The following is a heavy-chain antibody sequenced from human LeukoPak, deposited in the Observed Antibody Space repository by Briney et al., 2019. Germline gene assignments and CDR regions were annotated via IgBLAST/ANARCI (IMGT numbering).Heavy chain of an antibody. CDR1: GFTVSSNY. Sequence: PGGSLRLSCAASGFTVSSNYMSWVRQAPGKGLEWVSVIYSGGSTYYAGSVKGRFTISRDNSKNTLYLQMNSLRAEDTAVYYCARDRTGSLLDAFGIWGQGTMVTVSS. D-gene: IGHD3-9*01. CDR2: IYSGGST. V-gene: IGHV3-66*01. CDR3: ARDRTGSLLDAFGI. J-gene: IGHJ3*02.